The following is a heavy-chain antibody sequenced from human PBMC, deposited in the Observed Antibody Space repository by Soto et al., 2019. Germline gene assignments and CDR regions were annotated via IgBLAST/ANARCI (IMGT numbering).Heavy chain of an antibody. V-gene: IGHV3-23*01. CDR3: ERDWHIRDGYGRFDT. D-gene: IGHD2-21*01. CDR2: NSDNGGSS. J-gene: IGHJ5*02. Sequence: EVQLLESGGGLVQPGGSLRLSWAASGFTFSNYDISVVRHAPGKGLELVSGNSDNGGSSFYGDSVKGRFTISRDNSTNKVYLQMNSLRADDTAVYYCERDWHIRDGYGRFDTWGQGTLVTVSS. CDR1: GFTFSNYD.